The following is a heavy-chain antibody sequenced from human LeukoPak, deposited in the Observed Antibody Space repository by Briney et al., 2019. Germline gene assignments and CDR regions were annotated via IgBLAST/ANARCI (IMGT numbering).Heavy chain of an antibody. CDR2: NSYSGNT. CDR1: GGSISTYY. Sequence: SETLSLTCTVSGGSISTYYWTWLRQPPGKGPEWIGYNSYSGNTNYNPSLRSRVSISVDMSKSQFSLKLTSVTAADTAVYYCARAGSGWSFDYWGQGTLVTVSS. J-gene: IGHJ4*02. V-gene: IGHV4-59*01. CDR3: ARAGSGWSFDY. D-gene: IGHD6-19*01.